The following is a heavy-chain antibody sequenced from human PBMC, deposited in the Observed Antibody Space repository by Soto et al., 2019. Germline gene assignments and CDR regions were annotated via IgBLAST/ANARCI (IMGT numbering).Heavy chain of an antibody. V-gene: IGHV3-21*01. CDR3: ARDEDIIDM. Sequence: PGGSLRLSCAASGFSFSSYTISWVRQAPGKGLEWVSSISSRSTYIYYADSVKGRFSISKDNAKNSLYLQMNSLRAEDTAVYYCARDEDIIDMWGHGTLVTFSS. CDR2: ISSRSTYI. CDR1: GFSFSSYT. D-gene: IGHD5-12*01. J-gene: IGHJ3*02.